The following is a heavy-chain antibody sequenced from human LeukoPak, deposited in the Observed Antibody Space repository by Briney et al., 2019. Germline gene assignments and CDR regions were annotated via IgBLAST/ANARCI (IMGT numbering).Heavy chain of an antibody. J-gene: IGHJ4*02. V-gene: IGHV1-69*01. CDR3: AREWGLESSGYFYAY. CDR1: GGTFSRFT. CDR2: ITPIFGTA. D-gene: IGHD3-22*01. Sequence: GASVKVSCKASGGTFSRFTISWVRQAPGQGFEWMGGITPIFGTANFAQKFQGRVSITADESTSTVFMELSSLRSEDTAVYYCAREWGLESSGYFYAYWGQGTLVTVSS.